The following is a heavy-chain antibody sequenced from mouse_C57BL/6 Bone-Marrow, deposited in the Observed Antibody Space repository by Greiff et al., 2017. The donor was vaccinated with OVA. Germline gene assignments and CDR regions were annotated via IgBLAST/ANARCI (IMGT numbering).Heavy chain of an antibody. CDR3: AREGYNYGSFYSDD. V-gene: IGHV1-64*01. J-gene: IGHJ2*01. CDR2: IHPSSGST. Sequence: QVQLQQPGAELVKPGASVKLSCKASGYTFTSYWMHWVKQRPGQGLEWIGMIHPSSGSTNYNEKFKSKATLTVDKSSSTAYMQLSSLTSEASAVYYCAREGYNYGSFYSDDWGQGTTLTVSS. D-gene: IGHD1-1*01. CDR1: GYTFTSYW.